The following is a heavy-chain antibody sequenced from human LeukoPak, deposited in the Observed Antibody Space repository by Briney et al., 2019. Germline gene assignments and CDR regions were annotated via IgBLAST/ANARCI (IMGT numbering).Heavy chain of an antibody. V-gene: IGHV1-8*01. CDR3: ARTVDSSGWYCLGY. CDR1: GYTFTSYD. D-gene: IGHD6-19*01. CDR2: MNPNSGNT. Sequence: ASVKVSCKASGYTFTSYDINWVRQATGQGLEWMGWMNPNSGNTGYAQKFQGRVTFTRNTSISTAYMELSSLRSEDTAVYYCARTVDSSGWYCLGYWGQGTLVTVSS. J-gene: IGHJ4*02.